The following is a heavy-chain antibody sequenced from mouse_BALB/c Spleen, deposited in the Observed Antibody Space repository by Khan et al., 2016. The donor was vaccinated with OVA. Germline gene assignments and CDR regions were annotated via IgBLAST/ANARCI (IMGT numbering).Heavy chain of an antibody. CDR1: GYSFTGYF. CDR2: ITPHIGET. V-gene: IGHV1-20*02. CDR3: SRKNGSDFDY. D-gene: IGHD1-1*01. J-gene: IGHJ2*01. Sequence: VQLQQSGPELVKPGASVKISCKASGYSFTGYFMNWVMQSHGKSLEWIGRITPHIGETLYNQKFKGKATLTVDESSRTVTMEHRSLATEDSVVFYSSRKNGSDFDYWGQGTTLTVSS.